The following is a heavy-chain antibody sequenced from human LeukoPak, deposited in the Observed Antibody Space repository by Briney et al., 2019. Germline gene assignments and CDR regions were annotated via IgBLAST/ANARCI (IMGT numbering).Heavy chain of an antibody. CDR2: IGASGTST. CDR1: GFTFSTYA. D-gene: IGHD5-24*01. J-gene: IGHJ4*02. Sequence: QPGGSLRLSCAASGFTFSTYAMTWVRQAPGKGLEWVSGIGASGTSTHYADSVKGRFTVSRDNSKNTLYLQMNSLRADDTAVYYCAKAGPAWQDAMAYWGQGTLVTVSS. CDR3: AKAGPAWQDAMAY. V-gene: IGHV3-23*01.